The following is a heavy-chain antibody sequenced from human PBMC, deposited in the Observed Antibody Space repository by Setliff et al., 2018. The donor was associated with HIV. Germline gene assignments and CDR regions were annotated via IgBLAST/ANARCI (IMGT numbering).Heavy chain of an antibody. D-gene: IGHD6-19*01. CDR2: MFYNGKAE. V-gene: IGHV3-33*01. CDR1: GFSFSTSV. J-gene: IGHJ6*03. Sequence: GGSLRLSCVASGFSFSTSVINWVRQAPGKGPEWVAFMFYNGKAEEYADSVKGRFTISRDNSKNSLYLQMNSLRAEDTAVYYCARDWYSSGWSPLYYMDVWGKGTTVTVSS. CDR3: ARDWYSSGWSPLYYMDV.